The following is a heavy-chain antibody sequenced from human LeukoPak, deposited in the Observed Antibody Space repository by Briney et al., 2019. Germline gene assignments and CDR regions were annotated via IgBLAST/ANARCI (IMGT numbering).Heavy chain of an antibody. V-gene: IGHV4-59*01. Sequence: PSETLSLTCTVSGGSISSYYWSWIRQPPGKGLEWIGFIYDSGSTNYNPSLKSRVTISVDTSKNQFSLKLRSVTAADTAVYYCARMLVVVAATSTSGWFDPWGQGTLVTVSS. CDR1: GGSISSYY. CDR3: ARMLVVVAATSTSGWFDP. J-gene: IGHJ5*02. CDR2: IYDSGST. D-gene: IGHD2-15*01.